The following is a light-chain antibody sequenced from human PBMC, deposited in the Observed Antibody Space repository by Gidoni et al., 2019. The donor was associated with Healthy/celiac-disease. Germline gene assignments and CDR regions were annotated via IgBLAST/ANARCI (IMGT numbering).Light chain of an antibody. V-gene: IGKV3-11*01. CDR2: DAS. J-gene: IGKJ2*01. CDR3: QQRSNWPPRYT. Sequence: EIVLTQSPATLSLSPGERATLSCRASQSVSSYLAWYQHKPGQAPRLLIYDASNRATGIQPRFSGSGSGTDFTLTISSLEPEDFAVYYCQQRSNWPPRYTFGQGTKLEIK. CDR1: QSVSSY.